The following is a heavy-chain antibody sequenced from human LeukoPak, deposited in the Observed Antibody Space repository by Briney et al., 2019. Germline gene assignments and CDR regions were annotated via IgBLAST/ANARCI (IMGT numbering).Heavy chain of an antibody. D-gene: IGHD6-19*01. Sequence: GGSLRLSCAASGFTFSDYYMSWIRQAPGRGLEGVSYISSSGSTIYYADSVKGRFTISRDNAKNSLYLQMNSLRAEGTAVYYCATERYSSGPDAFDIWGQGTMVTVSS. J-gene: IGHJ3*02. CDR1: GFTFSDYY. CDR3: ATERYSSGPDAFDI. V-gene: IGHV3-11*04. CDR2: ISSSGSTI.